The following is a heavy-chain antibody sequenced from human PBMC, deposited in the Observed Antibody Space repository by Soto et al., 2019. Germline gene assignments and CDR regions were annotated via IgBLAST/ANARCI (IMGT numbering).Heavy chain of an antibody. J-gene: IGHJ6*02. CDR1: GYTFTSYY. CDR2: INPSGGST. CDR3: ARDRSRVRGVGYYYGMDV. V-gene: IGHV1-46*01. D-gene: IGHD3-10*01. Sequence: GASVKVSCKASGYTFTSYYMHWVRQAPGQGLEWMGIINPSGGSTSYAQKFQGRVTMTRDTSTSTVYMELSSLRSEDTAVYYCARDRSRVRGVGYYYGMDVWGQGTTVTVSS.